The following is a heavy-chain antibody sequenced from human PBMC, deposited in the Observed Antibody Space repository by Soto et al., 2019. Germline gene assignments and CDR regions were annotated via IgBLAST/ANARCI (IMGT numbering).Heavy chain of an antibody. CDR2: IWYDGSNK. D-gene: IGHD3-10*01. CDR3: AREREVGTMVRGVTRYGMDV. CDR1: GFTFSSYG. Sequence: QVQLVESGGGVVQPGRSLRLSCAASGFTFSSYGMHWVRQAPGKGLEWVAVIWYDGSNKYYADSVKGRFTISRDNSKNPPYLQLDSLRAEDTAVYYCAREREVGTMVRGVTRYGMDVWGQGTTVTVSS. V-gene: IGHV3-33*01. J-gene: IGHJ6*02.